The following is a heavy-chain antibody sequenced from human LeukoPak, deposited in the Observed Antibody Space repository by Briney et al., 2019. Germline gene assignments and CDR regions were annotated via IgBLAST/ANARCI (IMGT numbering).Heavy chain of an antibody. J-gene: IGHJ4*02. CDR2: VSYDGGSK. Sequence: GGSLRLSCAASGFAFSSYAMHWVRQGPGKGLEWVALVSYDGGSKYYADSVKGRITISRDNSKNTLHLQMDSLNTEDTAVYYCARVTGGIAAAGTYFDYWGQGTLVTVSS. CDR1: GFAFSSYA. CDR3: ARVTGGIAAAGTYFDY. V-gene: IGHV3-30-3*01. D-gene: IGHD6-13*01.